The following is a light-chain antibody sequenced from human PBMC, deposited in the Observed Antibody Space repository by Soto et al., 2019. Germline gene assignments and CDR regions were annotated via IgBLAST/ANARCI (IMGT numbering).Light chain of an antibody. V-gene: IGKV3-20*01. J-gene: IGKJ1*01. Sequence: EIVLTQSPGTLSLSPGERATLSCRASQSVSSNYLAWYQQRPGLSPRLLIYGASTRVTGIPDRFSGSGSGTDFTLTISRLEPEDFAVYYCQQYATSSWTFGQGTKVEIK. CDR1: QSVSSNY. CDR2: GAS. CDR3: QQYATSSWT.